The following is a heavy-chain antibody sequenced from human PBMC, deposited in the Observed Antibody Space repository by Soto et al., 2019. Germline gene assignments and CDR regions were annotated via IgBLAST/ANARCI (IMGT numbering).Heavy chain of an antibody. V-gene: IGHV4-38-2*01. J-gene: IGHJ3*01. D-gene: IGHD2-15*01. Sequence: SSETLSLTFAVSGFFISSGNYWGWIRKRPGKGLEWLGSIFHGGNTYYNPALKSRVTISVDMSKNQFSLKLNSVTAADTAVYYCARARWYDAFDVWGQGTVVTVS. CDR1: GFFISSGNY. CDR2: IFHGGNT. CDR3: ARARWYDAFDV.